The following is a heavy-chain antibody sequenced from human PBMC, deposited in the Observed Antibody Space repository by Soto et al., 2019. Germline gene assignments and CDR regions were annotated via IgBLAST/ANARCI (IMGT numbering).Heavy chain of an antibody. V-gene: IGHV1-69*12. CDR3: ARDKARQQLGGNYYYILDL. CDR1: GGTFSTSA. CDR2: IMPVFATP. D-gene: IGHD3-3*02. Sequence: QVQLMQSGAEVKKPGSSVKVSCKASGGTFSTSAISWVRQAPGEGLEWVGGIMPVFATPDYAQKFQGRVTISADESTTTAYLELTSLTTDDTAVYYCARDKARQQLGGNYYYILDLWGQGTAITVSS. J-gene: IGHJ6*02.